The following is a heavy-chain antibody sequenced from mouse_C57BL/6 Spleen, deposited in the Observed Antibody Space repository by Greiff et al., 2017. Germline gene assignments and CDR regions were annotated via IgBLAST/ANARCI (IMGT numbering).Heavy chain of an antibody. V-gene: IGHV14-3*01. D-gene: IGHD1-1*01. CDR1: GFNIKNTY. CDR2: IDPANGNT. CDR3: ARYPITTVVAPDAMDY. J-gene: IGHJ4*01. Sequence: VQLQQSVAELVRPGASVKLSCTASGFNIKNTYMHWVKQRPEQGLEWIGRIDPANGNTKYAPKFQGKATITADTSSNTAYLQLSSLTSEVTAIYYCARYPITTVVAPDAMDYWGQGTSVTVSS.